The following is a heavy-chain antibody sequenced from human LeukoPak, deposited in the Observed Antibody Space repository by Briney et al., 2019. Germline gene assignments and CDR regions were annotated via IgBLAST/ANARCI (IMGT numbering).Heavy chain of an antibody. D-gene: IGHD6-6*01. CDR3: ASGVFTRVYGNWFDP. CDR1: GGSISSSSYY. J-gene: IGHJ5*02. Sequence: PSETLSLTCTVSGGSISSSSYYWGWIRQPPGKGLEWIGSIYYSGSTYYNPSLKSRVTISVDTSKNQFSLKLSSVTAADTAVYYCASGVFTRVYGNWFDPWGQGTLVTVSS. V-gene: IGHV4-39*07. CDR2: IYYSGST.